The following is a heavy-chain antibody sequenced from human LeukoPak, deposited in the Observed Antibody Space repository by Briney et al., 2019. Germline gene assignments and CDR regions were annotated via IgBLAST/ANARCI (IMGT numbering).Heavy chain of an antibody. CDR1: GFTFSSYW. D-gene: IGHD3-10*01. J-gene: IGHJ4*02. V-gene: IGHV3-7*01. Sequence: GGSLTLSCAASGFTFSSYWMSWVRQAPGKGLEWVANIKQDGSEKYYVDSVKGRFTISRDNAKNSLYLQMNSLRAEDTAVYYCARDQVLGYYGSGSYGDYWGQGTLVTVSS. CDR3: ARDQVLGYYGSGSYGDY. CDR2: IKQDGSEK.